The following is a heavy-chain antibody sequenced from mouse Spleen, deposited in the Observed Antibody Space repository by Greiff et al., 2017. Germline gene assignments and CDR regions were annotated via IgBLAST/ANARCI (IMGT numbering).Heavy chain of an antibody. D-gene: IGHD2-1*01. J-gene: IGHJ1*01. CDR3: ARYGKEGYFDV. V-gene: IGHV3-6*01. CDR2: ISYDGSN. CDR1: GYSITSGYY. Sequence: EVQLVESGPGLVKPSQSLSLTCSVTGYSITSGYYWNWIRQFPGNKLEWMGYISYDGSNNYNPSLKNRISITRDTSKNQFFLKLNSVTTEDTATYYCARYGKEGYFDVWGAGTTVTVSS.